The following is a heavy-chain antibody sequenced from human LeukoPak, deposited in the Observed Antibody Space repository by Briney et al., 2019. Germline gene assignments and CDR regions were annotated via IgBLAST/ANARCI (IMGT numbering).Heavy chain of an antibody. CDR1: GYTLTEFS. V-gene: IGHV1-24*01. Sequence: ASVKVSCKVSGYTLTEFSMHWVRQASGKGLEWMGGFDPEDGETIYAQKFQGRVTMTEDTSTDTAHLELSSLRSEDTAVYYCASSVDLVANYYFDHWGQGPLVPVSS. CDR2: FDPEDGET. D-gene: IGHD5-12*01. CDR3: ASSVDLVANYYFDH. J-gene: IGHJ4*02.